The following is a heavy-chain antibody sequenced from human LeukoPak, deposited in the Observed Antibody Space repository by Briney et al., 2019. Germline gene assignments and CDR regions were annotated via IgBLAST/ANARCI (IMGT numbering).Heavy chain of an antibody. D-gene: IGHD2-15*01. CDR1: GYTFSTYG. V-gene: IGHV1-18*01. Sequence: GASVRVSCKASGYTFSTYGISWVRQAPGQGLEWMGWITPYNGDTNYAQKLQGRVTMTTDMSTSTAYMELRSLRSDDTAVYYCARDECSGGSCYLSQHWGQGTLVTVSS. CDR2: ITPYNGDT. J-gene: IGHJ1*01. CDR3: ARDECSGGSCYLSQH.